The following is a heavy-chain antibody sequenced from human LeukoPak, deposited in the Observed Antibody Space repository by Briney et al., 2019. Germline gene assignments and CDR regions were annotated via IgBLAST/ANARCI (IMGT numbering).Heavy chain of an antibody. J-gene: IGHJ4*02. CDR3: ARETESFDD. CDR1: GFSLKNYW. Sequence: GGSLRLSCAASGFSLKNYWMHLVRQAPGKGLVWVAHMNGDGSGINYADSVKGRFTISRDNAKNTLYLQMNSLRADDTALYYCARETESFDDWGQGTLVTVSS. V-gene: IGHV3-74*01. CDR2: MNGDGSGI.